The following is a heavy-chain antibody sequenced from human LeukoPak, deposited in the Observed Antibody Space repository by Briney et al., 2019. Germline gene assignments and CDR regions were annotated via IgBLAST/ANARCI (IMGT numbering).Heavy chain of an antibody. D-gene: IGHD6-19*01. CDR1: GFTFSSYA. V-gene: IGHV3-30*04. J-gene: IGHJ4*02. CDR3: ARKTGWQFDY. CDR2: ISYDGSNK. Sequence: GRSLRLSCAASGFTFSSYAMHWVRQAPGKGLEWVAVISYDGSNKYYADSVKGRFTISRDNSKNTLYLQMNSLRTEDTAVYYCARKTGWQFDYWGQGTLVAVSS.